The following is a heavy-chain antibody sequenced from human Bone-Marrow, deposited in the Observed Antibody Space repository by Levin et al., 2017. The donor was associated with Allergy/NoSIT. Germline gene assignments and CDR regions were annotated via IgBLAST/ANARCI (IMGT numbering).Heavy chain of an antibody. CDR3: ARERAASAFDI. CDR1: GFTFSDHY. V-gene: IGHV3-72*01. CDR2: SRNKANSYTT. D-gene: IGHD6-13*01. Sequence: LSLTCVASGFTFSDHYMDWVRQAPGKGLEWVGRSRNKANSYTTEYAASVKGRFTISRHDSENSLFLQMNSLKTEDTAVYYCARERAASAFDIWGQGTLVTVSS. J-gene: IGHJ3*02.